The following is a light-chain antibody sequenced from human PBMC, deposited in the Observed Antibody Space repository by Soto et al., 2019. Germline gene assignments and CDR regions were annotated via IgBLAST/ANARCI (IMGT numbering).Light chain of an antibody. CDR2: GAS. CDR1: QSVSNNY. V-gene: IGKV3-20*01. CDR3: QHYNSYSEA. J-gene: IGKJ1*01. Sequence: EVVLTQSPATLSLSPGERATLSCRASQSVSNNYLAWYQQKPGQAPRLLIYGASNRATGIPDRFSGSGSGTDFTLTISRLEPEDFATYYCQHYNSYSEAFGQGTKV.